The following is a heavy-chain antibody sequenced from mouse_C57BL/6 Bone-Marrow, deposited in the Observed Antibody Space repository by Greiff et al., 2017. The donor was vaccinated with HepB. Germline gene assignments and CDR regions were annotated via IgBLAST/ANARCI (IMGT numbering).Heavy chain of an antibody. V-gene: IGHV15-2*01. CDR1: DSEVFPIAY. D-gene: IGHD1-1*01. CDR3: ARSYYYGSSDYAMDY. J-gene: IGHJ4*01. CDR2: ILPSIGRT. Sequence: VKLQESGSELRSPGSSVKLSCKDFDSEVFPIAYMSWVRQKPGHGFEWIGGILPSIGRTIYGEKFEDKATLDADTLSNTAYLELNSLTSEDSAIYYCARSYYYGSSDYAMDYWGQGTSVTVSS.